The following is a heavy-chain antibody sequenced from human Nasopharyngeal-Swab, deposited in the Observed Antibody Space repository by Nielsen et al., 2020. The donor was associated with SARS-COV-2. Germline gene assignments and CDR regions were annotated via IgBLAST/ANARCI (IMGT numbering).Heavy chain of an antibody. CDR3: ARSFLEWLLMGMGAFDI. CDR2: ISYDGSNK. Sequence: WIRQPPGKGMVWVAVISYDGSNKDYAASVKGRFTIPRDNSKNTLYLQMNSLRAEDTAVYYCARSFLEWLLMGMGAFDIWGQGTMVTVSS. J-gene: IGHJ3*02. D-gene: IGHD3-3*01. V-gene: IGHV3-30-3*01.